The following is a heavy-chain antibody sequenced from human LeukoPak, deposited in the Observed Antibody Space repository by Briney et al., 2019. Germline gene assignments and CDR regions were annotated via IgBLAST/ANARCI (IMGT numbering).Heavy chain of an antibody. CDR3: AKDRGVHYYGSERGLYNWFDP. Sequence: GGSLRLSCAASGFTFSSYWMNWVRQAPGKGLVWVSRIASDGSSTTYADSVKGRFSISRDNSKNTLYLQMNSLRAEDTAVYYCAKDRGVHYYGSERGLYNWFDPWGQGTLVTVSS. CDR2: IASDGSST. D-gene: IGHD3-10*01. CDR1: GFTFSSYW. V-gene: IGHV3-74*01. J-gene: IGHJ5*02.